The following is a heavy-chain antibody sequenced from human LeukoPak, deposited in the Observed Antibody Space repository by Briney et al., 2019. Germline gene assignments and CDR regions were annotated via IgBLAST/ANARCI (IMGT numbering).Heavy chain of an antibody. CDR2: ISSSSSTI. CDR3: ARADCGGDCYFVDDY. V-gene: IGHV3-48*01. D-gene: IGHD2-21*02. J-gene: IGHJ4*02. Sequence: GGSLRLSCAASGFTFSSYSMNWVRQAPGKGLERVSYISSSSSTIYYADSVKGRFTISRDNAKNSLYLQMNSLRAEDTAVYYCARADCGGDCYFVDDYWGQGTLVTVSS. CDR1: GFTFSSYS.